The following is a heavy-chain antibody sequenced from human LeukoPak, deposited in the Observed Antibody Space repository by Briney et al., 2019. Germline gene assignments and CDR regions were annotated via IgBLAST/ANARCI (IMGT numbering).Heavy chain of an antibody. CDR2: INNVGRHI. D-gene: IGHD3-9*01. J-gene: IGHJ6*02. CDR3: ARDSGDYDILTGYYRTYYYYGMDV. CDR1: GFTFSSSA. V-gene: IGHV3-21*01. Sequence: GGSLRLSCAASGFTFSSSAMNWVRQAPGKGLEWVSSINNVGRHIYYADSVKGRFTISRDNAKNSLYLQMNSLRAEDTAVYYCARDSGDYDILTGYYRTYYYYGMDVWGQGTTVTVSS.